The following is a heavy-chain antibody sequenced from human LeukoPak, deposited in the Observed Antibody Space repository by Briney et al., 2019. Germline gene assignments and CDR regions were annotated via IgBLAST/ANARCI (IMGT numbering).Heavy chain of an antibody. J-gene: IGHJ4*02. CDR3: ARDSGSYYDRLDC. CDR1: GFAFSDYS. Sequence: PGGSLRLSCSASGFAFSDYSLNWVRQAPGKGLEWVSYISVSGATVKYADSVKGRFTISRDNARNSLYLQMNSLRAEGTAVYYCARDSGSYYDRLDCWGQGTLVTVSS. D-gene: IGHD3-22*01. CDR2: ISVSGATV. V-gene: IGHV3-48*01.